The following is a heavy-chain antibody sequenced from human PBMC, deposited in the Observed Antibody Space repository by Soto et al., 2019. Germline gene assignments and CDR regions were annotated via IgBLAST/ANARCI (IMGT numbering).Heavy chain of an antibody. CDR2: ISSSGSTI. CDR1: GFTFSDYY. Sequence: GGSLRLSCAASGFTFSDYYMSWIRQAPGKGLEWVSYISSSGSTIYYAASVKGRFTISRDNAKNSLYLQMNSLRAEDTAVYYCAREVKNWNYRRVGYNWFDPGGPGPMLTVYS. V-gene: IGHV3-11*01. J-gene: IGHJ5*02. CDR3: AREVKNWNYRRVGYNWFDP. D-gene: IGHD1-7*01.